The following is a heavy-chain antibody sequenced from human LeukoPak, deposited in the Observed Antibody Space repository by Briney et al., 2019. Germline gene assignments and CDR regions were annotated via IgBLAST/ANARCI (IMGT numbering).Heavy chain of an antibody. Sequence: PGGSLRLSCAASGFTFTSYWMSWVRQAPGKGLEWVANIKQDGSEKYYLDSLEGRFTISRDNAKNSVYLQINRLRAEDTAVYYCARRGTIAVPVFWFDPWGQGTLVIVSS. J-gene: IGHJ5*02. V-gene: IGHV3-7*01. D-gene: IGHD6-19*01. CDR2: IKQDGSEK. CDR1: GFTFTSYW. CDR3: ARRGTIAVPVFWFDP.